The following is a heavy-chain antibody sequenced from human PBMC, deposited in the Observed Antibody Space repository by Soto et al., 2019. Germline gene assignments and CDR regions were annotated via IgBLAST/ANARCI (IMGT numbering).Heavy chain of an antibody. D-gene: IGHD3-16*01. CDR1: GGSIGGYY. V-gene: IGHV4-59*01. J-gene: IGHJ4*02. Sequence: SETLSLTCTVSGGSIGGYYWSWIRQPPGKELEWIGYIHYSGSTNYNPSLTSRVTISVDTSKNQFSLKLSSVTVADTAVYYCARYLLSLGTNDYWGRGTLVTVSS. CDR3: ARYLLSLGTNDY. CDR2: IHYSGST.